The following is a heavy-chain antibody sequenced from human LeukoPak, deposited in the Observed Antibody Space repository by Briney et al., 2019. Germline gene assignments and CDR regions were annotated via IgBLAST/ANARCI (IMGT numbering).Heavy chain of an antibody. CDR3: VAGYSYGLTFDY. CDR1: GGSISSYY. J-gene: IGHJ4*02. D-gene: IGHD5-18*01. Sequence: SETLSLTCTVSGGSISSYYWSWIRQPAGKGLEWIGRIYTSGSTNYNPSLKSRVTMSVDTSKNQFSLKLSSVTAADTAVYYCVAGYSYGLTFDYWGQGTLVTVSS. V-gene: IGHV4-4*07. CDR2: IYTSGST.